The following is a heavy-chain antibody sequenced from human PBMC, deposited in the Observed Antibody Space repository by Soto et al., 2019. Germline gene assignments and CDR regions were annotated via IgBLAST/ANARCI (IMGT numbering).Heavy chain of an antibody. D-gene: IGHD6-19*01. Sequence: GGSLRLSCAASGFTFRSSWMSWVRLSPGNGLEWVANIKDDGRETYYVDSGKGRFTIFRDNAKNSLYLQMSSLRVEDTAVYYCVNSYAARGWYEGSDYWGRGTVVTVSS. CDR1: GFTFRSSW. J-gene: IGHJ4*02. CDR3: VNSYAARGWYEGSDY. V-gene: IGHV3-7*03. CDR2: IKDDGRET.